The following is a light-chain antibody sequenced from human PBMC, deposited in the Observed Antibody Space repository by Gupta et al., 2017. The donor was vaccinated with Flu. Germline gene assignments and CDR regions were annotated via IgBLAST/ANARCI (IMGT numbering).Light chain of an antibody. CDR2: LGS. CDR1: QSLLHSNGYNY. V-gene: IGKV2-28*01. Sequence: DIVMTQSPLSLPVTPGEPASISCRSSQSLLHSNGYNYLDWYLQKPGQSPHLLIYLGSNRASGVLAGFMGGGSGQNFPLKTSRGGAGDVGVYYCMQALQTPRTFGQGTKLEIK. CDR3: MQALQTPRT. J-gene: IGKJ2*01.